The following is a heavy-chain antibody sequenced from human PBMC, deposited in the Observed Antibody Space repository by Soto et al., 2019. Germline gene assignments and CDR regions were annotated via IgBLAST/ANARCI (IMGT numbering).Heavy chain of an antibody. V-gene: IGHV1-18*01. CDR2: ISAYNGNT. CDR1: GYTFTSYG. D-gene: IGHD2-15*01. J-gene: IGHJ4*02. CDR3: ARVVVGYCSGGSCSYRYYFDY. Sequence: GASVKVSCKASGYTFTSYGISWVRQAPGQGLEWMGWISAYNGNTNYAQKLQGRVTMTTDTSTSTAYMELRSLRSDDTAVYYCARVVVGYCSGGSCSYRYYFDYWGQGTLVTVSS.